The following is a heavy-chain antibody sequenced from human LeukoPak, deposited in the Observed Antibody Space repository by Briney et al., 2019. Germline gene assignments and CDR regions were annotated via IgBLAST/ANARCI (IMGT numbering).Heavy chain of an antibody. CDR3: ARLRSTYWYFDL. J-gene: IGHJ2*01. V-gene: IGHV4-4*07. CDR2: IYTSGST. Sequence: SETLSLTCTVSGVSISSYYWSWIRQPAGKGLEWIGRIYTSGSTNHNPSLKSRVTMSVDTSKNQFSLKLSSVTAADTAVYYCARLRSTYWYFDLWGRGTLVTVSS. D-gene: IGHD4-17*01. CDR1: GVSISSYY.